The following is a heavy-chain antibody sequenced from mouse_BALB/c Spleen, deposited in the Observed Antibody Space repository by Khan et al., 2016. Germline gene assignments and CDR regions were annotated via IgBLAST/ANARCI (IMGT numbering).Heavy chain of an antibody. CDR2: INSYGDST. CDR3: ARDAGAMDH. Sequence: EVELVESGGGLVQPGGSLKLSCAASGFTFSSYGMSWFRQTPDKRLELVATINSYGDSTYYPDSVKGRFTISRVNAKNTLYLQMSSLRSEDTAMYYCARDAGAMDHWGQGTSVTVSS. J-gene: IGHJ4*01. D-gene: IGHD3-1*01. CDR1: GFTFSSYG. V-gene: IGHV5-6-3*01.